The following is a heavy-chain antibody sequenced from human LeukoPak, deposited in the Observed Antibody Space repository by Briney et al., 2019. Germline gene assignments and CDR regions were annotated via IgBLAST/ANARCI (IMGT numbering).Heavy chain of an antibody. V-gene: IGHV3-53*01. CDR3: ATYSSSSDYFDY. Sequence: GGSLRLSCAASGFTFSSSYMSWVRQAPGKGLEWVSIIYSGDNTYYADSMKGRFTISRDNSKSTLYLQMNSLRAEDTAVYYCATYSSSSDYFDYWGQGTLVIVSS. D-gene: IGHD6-6*01. CDR2: IYSGDNT. CDR1: GFTFSSSY. J-gene: IGHJ4*02.